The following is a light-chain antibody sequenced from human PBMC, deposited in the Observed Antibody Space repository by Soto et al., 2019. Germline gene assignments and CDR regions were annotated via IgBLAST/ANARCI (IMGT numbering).Light chain of an antibody. V-gene: IGKV1-5*03. J-gene: IGKJ1*01. Sequence: DIQMTQSPSTLSASVGDRVTITCRASQSINSWLAWYQQKPGKAPKLLIYKASSLESGVPSRFSGSGSGTEFTLTISSLQPDDFATYYCHQYHGYFQTFGQGTKVEIK. CDR2: KAS. CDR3: HQYHGYFQT. CDR1: QSINSW.